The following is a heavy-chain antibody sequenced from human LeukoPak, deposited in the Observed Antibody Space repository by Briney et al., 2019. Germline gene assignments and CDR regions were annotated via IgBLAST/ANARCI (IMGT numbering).Heavy chain of an antibody. CDR1: GFTFSSYS. J-gene: IGHJ3*02. D-gene: IGHD1-26*01. V-gene: IGHV3-74*01. Sequence: GGSLRLSCAASGFTFSSYSMNWVRQAPGKGLVRVSRINSDGRSIIYADSVKGRFTISRDNAKNTLYLQMNSLRVEDTAVYYCTRGGSPPEALGDALDIWGQGTMVTVSS. CDR2: INSDGRSI. CDR3: TRGGSPPEALGDALDI.